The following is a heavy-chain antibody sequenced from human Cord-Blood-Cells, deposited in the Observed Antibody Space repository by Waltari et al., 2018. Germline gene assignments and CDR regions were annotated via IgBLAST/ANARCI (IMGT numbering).Heavy chain of an antibody. V-gene: IGHV1-46*01. J-gene: IGHJ4*02. CDR1: GYTFTSYY. D-gene: IGHD3-10*01. CDR2: INPSGGST. CDR3: ARETPFYYYGSGSYPDY. Sequence: KASGYTFTSYYMHWVRQAPVQGLEWMGIINPSGGSTSYAQKFQGRVTMTRDTSTSTVYMELSSLRSEDTAVYYCARETPFYYYGSGSYPDYWGQGTLVTVSS.